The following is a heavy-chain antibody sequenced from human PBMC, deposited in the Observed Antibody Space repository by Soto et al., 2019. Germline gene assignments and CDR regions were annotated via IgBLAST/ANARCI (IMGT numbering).Heavy chain of an antibody. D-gene: IGHD3-22*01. J-gene: IGHJ5*02. CDR2: IWYDGSNK. CDR1: GFTFSSYG. V-gene: IGHV3-33*01. CDR3: AREIPDYYDSSGPIQFDP. Sequence: QVQLVESGGGVVQPGRSLRLSCAASGFTFSSYGMHWVRQAPGKGPEWVAVIWYDGSNKYYADSVKGRFTISRDNSKNTLYLQMNSLRAEDTAVYYCAREIPDYYDSSGPIQFDPWGQGTLVTVSS.